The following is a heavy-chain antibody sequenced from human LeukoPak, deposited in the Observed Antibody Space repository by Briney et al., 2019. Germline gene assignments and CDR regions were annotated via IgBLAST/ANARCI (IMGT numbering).Heavy chain of an antibody. CDR3: AKDPAYSGSYPGMDY. J-gene: IGHJ4*02. V-gene: IGHV3-30*18. CDR2: ISYDGSNK. CDR1: GFTFSSYG. Sequence: PGRSLRLSCAASGFTFSSYGMHWVRQAPGKGLAWVAVISYDGSNKYYADSVKGRFTISRDNSKNTLYLQMNSLRAEDTAVYYCAKDPAYSGSYPGMDYWGQGTLVTVSS. D-gene: IGHD1-26*01.